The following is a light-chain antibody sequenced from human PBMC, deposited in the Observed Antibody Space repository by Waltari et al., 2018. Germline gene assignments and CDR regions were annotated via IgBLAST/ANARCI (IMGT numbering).Light chain of an antibody. J-gene: IGKJ4*01. Sequence: EIVLTQSPGTLSLSPGKRAPFSCRASQTVRTTYLPWYQQKPGQAPTLLIYGASSRATGIPDRFSGSGSGTDLSITISGLEPEDFAVYYFQQYDISPLTFGGGTKVEIK. V-gene: IGKV3-20*01. CDR1: QTVRTTY. CDR3: QQYDISPLT. CDR2: GAS.